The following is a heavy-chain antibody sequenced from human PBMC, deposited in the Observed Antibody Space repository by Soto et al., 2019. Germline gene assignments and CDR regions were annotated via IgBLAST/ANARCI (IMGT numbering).Heavy chain of an antibody. CDR2: ISAYNGNT. CDR1: GYTLTSYG. J-gene: IGHJ6*02. V-gene: IGHV1-18*04. D-gene: IGHD2-2*01. Sequence: XSVKVSCKASGYTLTSYGSSWVRQTPGQGLEWMGWISAYNGNTNYAQKLQGRVTMTTDTSTSTAYMELRSLRSDDTAVYYCARDPPIIVVVTADYYYYYGMDVWGQGTTVTVSS. CDR3: ARDPPIIVVVTADYYYYYGMDV.